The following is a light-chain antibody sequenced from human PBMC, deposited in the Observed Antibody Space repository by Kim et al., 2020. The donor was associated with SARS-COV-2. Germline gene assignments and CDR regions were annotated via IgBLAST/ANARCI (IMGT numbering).Light chain of an antibody. CDR3: NSRDSSGNLVV. CDR1: SLRSYY. CDR2: GKN. J-gene: IGLJ2*01. Sequence: ALGQTVRITCQGDSLRSYYASWYQQKPGQAPVLVIYGKNNRPSGIQDRFSGSSSGNTASLTITGAQAEDEADYSCNSRDSSGNLVVFGGGTQLTVL. V-gene: IGLV3-19*01.